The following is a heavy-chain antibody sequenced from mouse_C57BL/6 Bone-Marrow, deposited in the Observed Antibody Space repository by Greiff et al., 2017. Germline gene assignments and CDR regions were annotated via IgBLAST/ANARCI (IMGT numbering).Heavy chain of an antibody. CDR2: IDPSDSYT. CDR1: GYTFTSYW. Sequence: VQLQQPGAELVRPGTSVKLSCKASGYTFTSYWMHWVKQRPGQGLEWIGVIDPSDSYTNYNQKFKGKATLTVDTSSSTAYMQLSSLTSEDSAVYYCARGGTAQATYAMDYWGQGTSVTVSS. CDR3: ARGGTAQATYAMDY. V-gene: IGHV1-59*01. D-gene: IGHD3-2*02. J-gene: IGHJ4*01.